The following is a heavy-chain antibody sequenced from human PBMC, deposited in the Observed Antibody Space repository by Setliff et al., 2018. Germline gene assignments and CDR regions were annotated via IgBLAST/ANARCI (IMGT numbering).Heavy chain of an antibody. Sequence: LRLSCAASGFTFSSYSMNWVRQAPGKGLEWVSSISSSSSYISYADSVKGRFTISRDNAKNSLYLQMNSLRAEDTAVYYCARVRYGDFLRYYFDYWGQGTLVTVSS. D-gene: IGHD4-17*01. V-gene: IGHV3-21*01. CDR1: GFTFSSYS. J-gene: IGHJ4*02. CDR3: ARVRYGDFLRYYFDY. CDR2: ISSSSSYI.